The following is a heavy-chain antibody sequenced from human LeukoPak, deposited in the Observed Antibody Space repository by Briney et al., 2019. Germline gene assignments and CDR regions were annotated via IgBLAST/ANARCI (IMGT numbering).Heavy chain of an antibody. J-gene: IGHJ6*02. Sequence: GASVTVSCKVSGYTLPELSMHWVRQAPGKGLEWMGGFDPEDGETIYAQKFQGRVTMTEDTSTDTAYMELSSLRSEDTAVYYCATDLHYDILTGLDYYGMDVWGQGTTVTVSS. CDR1: GYTLPELS. CDR3: ATDLHYDILTGLDYYGMDV. V-gene: IGHV1-24*01. D-gene: IGHD3-9*01. CDR2: FDPEDGET.